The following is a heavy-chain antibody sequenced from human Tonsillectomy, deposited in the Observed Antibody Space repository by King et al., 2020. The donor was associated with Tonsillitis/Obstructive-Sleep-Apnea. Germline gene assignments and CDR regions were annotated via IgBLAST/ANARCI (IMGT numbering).Heavy chain of an antibody. Sequence: HVQLVESGGGVVQPGRSLRLSCAASGFTFSSYGMHWVRQAPGKGLEWVAVISYDGSNKYYADSVKGRFTISRDNSKNTVYLQMNSLRAEDTAVYYCAKISRDCSSSSCYRDLDHWGQGTLVTVSS. CDR3: AKISRDCSSSSCYRDLDH. V-gene: IGHV3-30*18. CDR2: ISYDGSNK. CDR1: GFTFSSYG. J-gene: IGHJ4*02. D-gene: IGHD2-2*02.